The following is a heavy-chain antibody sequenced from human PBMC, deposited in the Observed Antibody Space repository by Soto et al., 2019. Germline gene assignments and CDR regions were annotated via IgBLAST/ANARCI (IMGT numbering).Heavy chain of an antibody. CDR3: ARGVWSGLGRTYYYGMDV. CDR2: IIPIFGTA. J-gene: IGHJ6*02. D-gene: IGHD3-3*01. Sequence: SVKVSCKASGGTFSSYAISWVRQAPGQGLEWMGGIIPIFGTANYAQKFQGRVMITADKSTSIAYMELSSLRSEDTAVYYCARGVWSGLGRTYYYGMDVWGQGTTVTVSS. CDR1: GGTFSSYA. V-gene: IGHV1-69*06.